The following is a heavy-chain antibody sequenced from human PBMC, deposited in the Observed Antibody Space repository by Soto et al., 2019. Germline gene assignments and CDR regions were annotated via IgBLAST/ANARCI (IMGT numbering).Heavy chain of an antibody. Sequence: GGSLRLSCAASGFTLTDYYINWIRQAPGKGLEWLSYISRSGTTMYYADSVKGRFTISRDNAKNSRYLQMNSLRAEDTAVYYCARDREVDCSATGCSAFDSWGQGTLVTVSS. CDR3: ARDREVDCSATGCSAFDS. CDR1: GFTLTDYY. CDR2: ISRSGTTM. V-gene: IGHV3-11*01. J-gene: IGHJ4*02. D-gene: IGHD2-2*01.